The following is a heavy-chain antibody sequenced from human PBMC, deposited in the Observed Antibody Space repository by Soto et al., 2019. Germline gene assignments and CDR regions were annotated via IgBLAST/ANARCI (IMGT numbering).Heavy chain of an antibody. Sequence: GASVKVSCKTSGNTFTSYAMHWVRQAPGQRLEWMGWINAGNGNTKYSQKFQGRVTITRDTSASTAYMELSSLRSEDTAVYYCARGITLPTPLYYCGQRTLVTVSS. J-gene: IGHJ4*02. CDR3: ARGITLPTPLYY. D-gene: IGHD1-20*01. CDR2: INAGNGNT. V-gene: IGHV1-3*01. CDR1: GNTFTSYA.